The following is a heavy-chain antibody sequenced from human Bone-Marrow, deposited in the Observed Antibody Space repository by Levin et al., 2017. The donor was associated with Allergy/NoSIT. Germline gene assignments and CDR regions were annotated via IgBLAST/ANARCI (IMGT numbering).Heavy chain of an antibody. CDR1: GFTFSSYW. V-gene: IGHV3-7*01. CDR2: IKQDGSEK. J-gene: IGHJ4*02. CDR3: AREGPYSSSSVVLYSSGWDY. Sequence: GESLKISCAASGFTFSSYWMSWVRQAPGKGLEWVANIKQDGSEKYYVDSVKGRFTISRDNAKNSLYLQMNSLRAEDTAVYYCAREGPYSSSSVVLYSSGWDYWGQGTLVTVSS. D-gene: IGHD6-19*01.